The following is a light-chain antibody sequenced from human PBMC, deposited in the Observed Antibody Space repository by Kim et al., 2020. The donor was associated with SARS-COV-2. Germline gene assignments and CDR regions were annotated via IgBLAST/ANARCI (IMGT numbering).Light chain of an antibody. CDR1: QSFSNN. V-gene: IGKV3-15*01. J-gene: IGKJ4*01. Sequence: EIVMTQSPATLSVSPGERATLSCRASQSFSNNLAWYQQKPGQAPRLLIYGASTRATGIPARFSGSGSGTEFTLTISSLQSEDIAVYYCQQYNNWPLTFGGGTKVDIK. CDR2: GAS. CDR3: QQYNNWPLT.